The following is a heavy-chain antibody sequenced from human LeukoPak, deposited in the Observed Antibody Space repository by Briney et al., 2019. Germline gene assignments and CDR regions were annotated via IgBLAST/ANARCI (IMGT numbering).Heavy chain of an antibody. CDR3: ARDTYYDSSGSDDKDY. CDR1: GYTFTSYY. Sequence: ASVKVSCKASGYTFTSYYMHWVRQAPGQGLEWMGIINPRGGSTSYAQKFQGRVTMTRDTSTSTVYMELSSLRSEDTAVYYCARDTYYDSSGSDDKDYWGQGTLVTVSS. V-gene: IGHV1-46*01. CDR2: INPRGGST. J-gene: IGHJ4*02. D-gene: IGHD3-22*01.